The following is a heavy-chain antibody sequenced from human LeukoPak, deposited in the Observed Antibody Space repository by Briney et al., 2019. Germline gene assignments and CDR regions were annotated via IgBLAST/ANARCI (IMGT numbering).Heavy chain of an antibody. CDR2: IYYSGSA. D-gene: IGHD5-12*01. J-gene: IGHJ4*02. V-gene: IGHV4-39*01. CDR1: GDSVSSNTYY. CDR3: ARLPSGGYDLDY. Sequence: SETLSLTCTVSGDSVSSNTYYWGWIRQPPGKGMEWIGSIYYSGSAYYNPSLKSRVSISVDTSKNQVSLNLNSVTAADTAVYYCARLPSGGYDLDYWGQGTLVTVSS.